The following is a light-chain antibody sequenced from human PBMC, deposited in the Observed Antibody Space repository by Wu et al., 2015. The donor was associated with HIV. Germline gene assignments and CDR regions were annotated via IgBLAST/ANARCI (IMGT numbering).Light chain of an antibody. Sequence: EIVLTQSPATLSSSPGERVTLSCRASQSLGTYLAWYQQKPGQAPRLLIYGASSRATGIPDRFTASGSGTDFTLTISRLEPEDSAVYYCQQYGSSLTWTFGQGTKVEI. CDR3: QQYGSSLTWT. J-gene: IGKJ1*01. V-gene: IGKV3-20*01. CDR1: QSLGTY. CDR2: GAS.